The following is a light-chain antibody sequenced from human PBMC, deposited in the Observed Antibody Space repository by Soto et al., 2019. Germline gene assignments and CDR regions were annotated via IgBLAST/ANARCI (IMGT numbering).Light chain of an antibody. CDR3: QQIENYPLT. Sequence: DIQLTQSPSLLSASVGDRVTITCRASEGIRNHLAWYQQKSGRVPELLMYDAATLQGGVPSRFSGRGYGTEFTLTISSLQPEDSATYYCQQIENYPLTFGGGTDVVIQ. J-gene: IGKJ4*01. V-gene: IGKV1-9*01. CDR2: DAA. CDR1: EGIRNH.